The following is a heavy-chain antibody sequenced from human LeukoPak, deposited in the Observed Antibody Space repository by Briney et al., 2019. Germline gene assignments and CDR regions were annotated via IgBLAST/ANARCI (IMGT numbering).Heavy chain of an antibody. V-gene: IGHV3-33*01. Sequence: GGSLRLSCAASGFTFSSYGMHWVRQAPGKGLEWVAIIWYDGSNKYYADSVKGRFTVSKDNSKNTLYLQMNSLRAEDTAVYYCATDQYHLPDYWGQGTLVTVSP. D-gene: IGHD2-2*01. CDR3: ATDQYHLPDY. J-gene: IGHJ4*02. CDR1: GFTFSSYG. CDR2: IWYDGSNK.